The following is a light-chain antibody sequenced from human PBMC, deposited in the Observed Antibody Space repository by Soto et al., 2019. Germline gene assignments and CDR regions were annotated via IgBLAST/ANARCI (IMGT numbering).Light chain of an antibody. CDR3: TSYAGSNIWV. CDR1: SSDVGAYNY. Sequence: QSVLTQPPSASGSPGQSVTISCTGTSSDVGAYNYVSWYQQYPGKAPKLMIYEVSKRPSGVPDRFSGSKSGKTASLTVSGLQHEDEADYYCTSYAGSNIWVFGGGTKLTVL. CDR2: EVS. J-gene: IGLJ3*02. V-gene: IGLV2-8*01.